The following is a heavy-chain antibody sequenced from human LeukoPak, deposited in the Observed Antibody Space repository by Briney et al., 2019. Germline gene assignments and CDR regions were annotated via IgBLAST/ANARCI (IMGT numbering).Heavy chain of an antibody. Sequence: PSETLSLTCTVSGGSISSYYWSWIRQPPGKGLEWIGYIYYSGSTNYNPSLKSRVTISVDTSKNQFSLKLSSVTAADTAVYYCARARRSGVDYWGQGTLVTVSS. D-gene: IGHD6-6*01. CDR2: IYYSGST. CDR1: GGSISSYY. J-gene: IGHJ4*02. CDR3: ARARRSGVDY. V-gene: IGHV4-59*01.